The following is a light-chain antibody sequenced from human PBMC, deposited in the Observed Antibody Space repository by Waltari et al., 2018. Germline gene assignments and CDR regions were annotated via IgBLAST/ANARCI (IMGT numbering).Light chain of an antibody. Sequence: QSALTQPASVSGSPGQSTTISCTGTSSDVGGYNYVSWYQQHPGKAPKLMIYDVSNRPSGVSNRCSGSKSGNTASLTISGLQAEDEADYDCSSYTSSSTLVFGGGTKLTVL. J-gene: IGLJ2*01. CDR3: SSYTSSSTLV. V-gene: IGLV2-14*03. CDR1: SSDVGGYNY. CDR2: DVS.